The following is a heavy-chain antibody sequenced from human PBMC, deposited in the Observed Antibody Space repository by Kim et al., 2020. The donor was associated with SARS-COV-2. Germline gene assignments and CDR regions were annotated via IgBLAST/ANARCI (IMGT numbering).Heavy chain of an antibody. CDR1: GGSISSGGYY. V-gene: IGHV4-31*03. J-gene: IGHJ5*02. CDR2: IYYSGST. Sequence: SETLSLTCTVSGGSISSGGYYWSWIRQHPGKGLEWIGYIYYSGSTYYNPSLKSRVTISVDTSKNQFSLKLSSVTAADTAVYYCARSYGSGSYYGDWFDPWGQGTLVTVSS. CDR3: ARSYGSGSYYGDWFDP. D-gene: IGHD3-10*01.